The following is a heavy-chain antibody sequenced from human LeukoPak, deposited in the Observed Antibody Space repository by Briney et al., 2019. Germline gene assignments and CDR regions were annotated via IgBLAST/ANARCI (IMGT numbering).Heavy chain of an antibody. CDR1: GFTFSSYA. Sequence: GESLRLSCAASGFTFSSYAMHWVRQAPGKGLEWVAVISYDGSNKYYADSVKGRFTISRDNSKNTLYLQMNSLRAEDTAVYYCARSLAYDSSLTFDYWGQGTLVTVSS. J-gene: IGHJ4*02. CDR3: ARSLAYDSSLTFDY. CDR2: ISYDGSNK. D-gene: IGHD3-22*01. V-gene: IGHV3-30-3*01.